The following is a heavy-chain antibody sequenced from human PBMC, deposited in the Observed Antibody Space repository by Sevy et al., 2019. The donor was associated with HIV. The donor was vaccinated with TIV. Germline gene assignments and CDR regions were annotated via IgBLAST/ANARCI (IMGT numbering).Heavy chain of an antibody. J-gene: IGHJ4*02. CDR2: IYTSGST. Sequence: SETLSLTSTVSGGSINSGNYYWSWIRQPAGKGLEWIGRIYTSGSTNYNPSLKSRVTISVDTSKNQFSLKLSSVTAADTAVYYCARESGDCSSTSCYEGVFDYWGQGTLVTVSS. D-gene: IGHD2-2*01. V-gene: IGHV4-61*02. CDR1: GGSINSGNYY. CDR3: ARESGDCSSTSCYEGVFDY.